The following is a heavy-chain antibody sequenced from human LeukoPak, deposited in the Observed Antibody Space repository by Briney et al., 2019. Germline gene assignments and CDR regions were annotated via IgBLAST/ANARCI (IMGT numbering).Heavy chain of an antibody. J-gene: IGHJ4*02. CDR2: INHSGST. Sequence: SETLSLTCTVSGGSISRYYWSWIRQPPGKGLEWIGEINHSGSTNYNPSLKSRVTISVDTSKNQFSLKLSSVTAADTAVYYCARVYAGSSWRFDYWGQGTLVTVSS. CDR3: ARVYAGSSWRFDY. D-gene: IGHD6-13*01. CDR1: GGSISRYY. V-gene: IGHV4-34*01.